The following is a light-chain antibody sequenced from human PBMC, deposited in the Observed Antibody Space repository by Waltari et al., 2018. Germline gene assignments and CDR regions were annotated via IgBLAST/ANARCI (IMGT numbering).Light chain of an antibody. CDR2: EVN. CDR3: TSYAGNSNTYV. J-gene: IGLJ1*01. V-gene: IGLV2-8*01. Sequence: QSALTQPPSASGSPGQSVTISCTGTSSDVGGYNYVSWYQRHPGKPPKLMIYEVNNRPSGVPDRFSGSKSGNTASLTVSGLQPEDDADYYCTSYAGNSNTYVFGTGTKVTVL. CDR1: SSDVGGYNY.